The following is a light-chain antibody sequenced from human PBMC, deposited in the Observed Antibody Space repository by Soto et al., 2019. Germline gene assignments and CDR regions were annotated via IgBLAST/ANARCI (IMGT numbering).Light chain of an antibody. V-gene: IGKV3D-15*01. Sequence: EIVMTQSPATLSVSPGERATLSCRARQSVSGNLAWYQQKPGQAPMLLIYGASTRATGIPARFSGSGSGTEFTLTISSLQSEDFAVYYCQQYNNWPPTFGQGTKVEIK. CDR2: GAS. CDR3: QQYNNWPPT. CDR1: QSVSGN. J-gene: IGKJ1*01.